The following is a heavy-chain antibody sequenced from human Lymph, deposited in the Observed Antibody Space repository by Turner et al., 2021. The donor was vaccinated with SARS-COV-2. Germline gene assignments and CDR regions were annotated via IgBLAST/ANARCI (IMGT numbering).Heavy chain of an antibody. CDR3: ARDVTGPLGY. CDR1: GGPFSSYA. Sequence: QVQRVQSGAEVEKPGSSVGVSCKASGGPFSSYAISWVRQAHGKGLEWMGGTTAMLDIANYAQKDQGRVTITADKNTSTAYMELSSLRSEDKAVYYCARDVTGPLGYWGQGTLVTVSS. V-gene: IGHV1-69*10. D-gene: IGHD1-20*01. CDR2: TTAMLDIA. J-gene: IGHJ4*02.